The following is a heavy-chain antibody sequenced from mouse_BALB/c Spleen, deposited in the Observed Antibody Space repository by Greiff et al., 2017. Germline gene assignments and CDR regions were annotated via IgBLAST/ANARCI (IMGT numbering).Heavy chain of an antibody. CDR3: ARMKLGPMDY. D-gene: IGHD3-1*01. J-gene: IGHJ4*01. CDR2: ISYSGST. Sequence: EVQLQQSGPSLVKPSQTLSLTCSVTGDSITSGYWNWIRKFPGNKLEYMGYISYSGSTYYNPSLKSRISITRDTSKNQFFLQLNSVTTEDTATYYCARMKLGPMDYWGQGTSVTVSS. V-gene: IGHV3-8*02. CDR1: GDSITSGY.